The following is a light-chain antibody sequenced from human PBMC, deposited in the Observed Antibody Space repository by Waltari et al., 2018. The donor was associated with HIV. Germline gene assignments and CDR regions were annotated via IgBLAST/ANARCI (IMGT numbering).Light chain of an antibody. V-gene: IGLV1-51*01. CDR2: DNN. J-gene: IGLJ3*02. Sequence: QSVLTQPPSVSAATGQKVTISCSGSSSNIWRNYVSWYQQLPGAATKLLIYDNNNRPSGIPDRFSGSKSGTSATLDITGLQTGDEADYYCGTWDSSLGGWVFGGGTKLAVL. CDR1: SSNIWRNY. CDR3: GTWDSSLGGWV.